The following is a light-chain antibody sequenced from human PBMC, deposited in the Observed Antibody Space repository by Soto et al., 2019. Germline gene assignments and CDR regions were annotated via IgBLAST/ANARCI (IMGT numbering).Light chain of an antibody. V-gene: IGKV3-11*01. CDR2: DAS. J-gene: IGKJ5*01. CDR1: QSVSSY. CDR3: QQRSNWPPT. Sequence: ESVLTQAAATLFMTTGERATLSCRASQSVSSYLAWYQQKPGQAPRLLIYDASNRATGIPARFSGSGSGTDFTLTISSLEPEDFAVYYCQQRSNWPPTFGQGTRLEIK.